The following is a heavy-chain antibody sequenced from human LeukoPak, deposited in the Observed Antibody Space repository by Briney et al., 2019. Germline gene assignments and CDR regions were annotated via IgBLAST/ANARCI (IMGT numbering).Heavy chain of an antibody. D-gene: IGHD2-15*01. CDR1: GYTFTANF. V-gene: IGHV1-2*07. Sequence: GASVKVSCKTSGYTFTANFKHWVRQAPGQGLEWMGWINPNSGDTNSAHKFQGRVTMTRDTSISTAYMELSGLTSDDTAIYYCARLYSQELDLLLLIGYYDYWGQGTLVTVSS. CDR3: ARLYSQELDLLLLIGYYDY. CDR2: INPNSGDT. J-gene: IGHJ4*02.